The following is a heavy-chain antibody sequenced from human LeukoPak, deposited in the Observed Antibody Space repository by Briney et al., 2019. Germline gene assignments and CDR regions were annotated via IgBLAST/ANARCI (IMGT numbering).Heavy chain of an antibody. CDR3: ARELGDILTGYTAPYYYYGMDV. CDR1: GYTFTSYA. D-gene: IGHD3-9*01. J-gene: IGHJ6*04. CDR2: INAGNGNI. Sequence: ASVKVSCKASGYTFTSYAMHWVRQAPGQRLEWMGWINAGNGNIKYSQKFQGRVTITRDTSASTAYMELSSLRSEDTAVYYCARELGDILTGYTAPYYYYGMDVWGEGTTVTVSS. V-gene: IGHV1-3*01.